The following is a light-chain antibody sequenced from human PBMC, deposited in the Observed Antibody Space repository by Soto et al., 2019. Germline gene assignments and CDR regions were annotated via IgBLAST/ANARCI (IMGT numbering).Light chain of an antibody. CDR3: QQYSSYSRT. Sequence: DIQMTQSPSTLSASIGDRGTITCRASQSISGSLAWYQLKPGKAPKLLIFDASTLERGVPSRFSGSGSGTEFTLTITTLQPDDFATYYCQQYSSYSRTFGQGTKVDIK. CDR2: DAS. CDR1: QSISGS. V-gene: IGKV1-5*01. J-gene: IGKJ1*01.